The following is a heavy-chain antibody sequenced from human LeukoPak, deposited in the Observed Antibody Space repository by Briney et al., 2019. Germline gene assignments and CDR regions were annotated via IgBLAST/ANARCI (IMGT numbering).Heavy chain of an antibody. D-gene: IGHD3-10*01. CDR1: GFTFSRYA. J-gene: IGHJ4*02. V-gene: IGHV3-30-3*01. CDR2: ISYAVNIK. CDR3: VREGYYESGSSPTFYFDY. Sequence: GGSLRLSCATSGFTFSRYAMHWVRQAPGKGLEWVAVISYAVNIKYYADSVKGRFTISRDSSSKTVFLQMNSLRTEDTAVYYCVREGYYESGSSPTFYFDYWGQGTLVTVSS.